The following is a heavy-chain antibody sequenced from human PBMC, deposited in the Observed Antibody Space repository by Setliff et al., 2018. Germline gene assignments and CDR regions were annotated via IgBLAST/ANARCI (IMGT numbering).Heavy chain of an antibody. D-gene: IGHD6-6*01. J-gene: IGHJ6*03. Sequence: GASVKVSCKASGYTFTSYGISWVRQAPGQGLEWMGWINTNTGNPTYAQGFTGRFVFSLDTSVSTAYLQISSLKAEDTAVYYCASSAKAARPGYYYYYMDVWGKGTTVTVSS. V-gene: IGHV7-4-1*02. CDR3: ASSAKAARPGYYYYYMDV. CDR2: INTNTGNP. CDR1: GYTFTSYG.